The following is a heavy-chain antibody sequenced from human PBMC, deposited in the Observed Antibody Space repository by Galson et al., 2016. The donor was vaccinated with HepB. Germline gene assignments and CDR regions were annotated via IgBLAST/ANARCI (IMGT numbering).Heavy chain of an antibody. CDR3: ATAAVVAAANYYFYYYMDV. V-gene: IGHV3-48*02. CDR2: ISSDSNTI. Sequence: SLRLSCAASGFILSTYSMTWVRQAPGKGPEWISYISSDSNTIYYADSVRGRFTISRDNAKYSVDLQMNSLRDEDTAVYFCATAAVVAAANYYFYYYMDVWGKGTTVTVSS. CDR1: GFILSTYS. J-gene: IGHJ6*03. D-gene: IGHD2-2*01.